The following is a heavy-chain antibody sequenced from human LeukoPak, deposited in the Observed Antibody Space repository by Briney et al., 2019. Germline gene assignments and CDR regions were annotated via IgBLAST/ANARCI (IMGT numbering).Heavy chain of an antibody. J-gene: IGHJ4*02. CDR1: SGSISSYC. V-gene: IGHV4-59*01. D-gene: IGHD4-23*01. CDR3: ARRFSTSGNSYFDY. Sequence: SETLSLTCTVSSGSISSYCWSWIRQPPGKGLEWIGYIYYSGSTNYNPSLKSRVTISIDTSKNQFSLKLNSVTAADTAVYYCARRFSTSGNSYFDYWGQGTLVTVSS. CDR2: IYYSGST.